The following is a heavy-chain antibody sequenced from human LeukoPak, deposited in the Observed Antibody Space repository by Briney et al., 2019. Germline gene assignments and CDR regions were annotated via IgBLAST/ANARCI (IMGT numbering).Heavy chain of an antibody. D-gene: IGHD6-19*01. CDR1: GFTFSSYV. J-gene: IGHJ4*02. Sequence: PGGSLRLSCAASGFTFSSYVMHWVRQAPGKGLEWVAVISYDGSNKYYADSVKGRFTISRDNSKNTLYLQMNSLRSEDTAVYYCAKDPRGSGWYGYFDYWGQGTLVTV. V-gene: IGHV3-30*18. CDR3: AKDPRGSGWYGYFDY. CDR2: ISYDGSNK.